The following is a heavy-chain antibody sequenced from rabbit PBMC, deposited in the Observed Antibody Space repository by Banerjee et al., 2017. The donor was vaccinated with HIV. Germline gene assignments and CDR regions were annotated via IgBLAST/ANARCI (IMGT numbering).Heavy chain of an antibody. Sequence: QEQLVESGGGLVQPEGSLTLTCTASGFDFSSSYWICWVRQAPGKGLEWSACIDGGGGASTYYASWAKGRFTISKTSSTTVTLQLNSLTAADTATYFCARGNYYYGIDLWGQGTLVTVS. CDR2: IDGGGGAST. V-gene: IGHV1S45*01. J-gene: IGHJ6*01. CDR1: GFDFSSSYW. D-gene: IGHD2-1*01. CDR3: ARGNYYYGIDL.